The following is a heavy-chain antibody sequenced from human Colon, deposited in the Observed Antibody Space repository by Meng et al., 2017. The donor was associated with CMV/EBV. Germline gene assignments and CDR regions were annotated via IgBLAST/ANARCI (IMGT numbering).Heavy chain of an antibody. V-gene: IGHV1-8*01. CDR3: VRALTFDYGSGNLNWFDP. D-gene: IGHD3-10*01. CDR1: YTFTDYH. Sequence: YTFTDYHVNWVRQATGQGLEWMGWINPISGNTDYALKFQGRVTMSRNTSINTAYMELSSLRSEDTAVYYCVRALTFDYGSGNLNWFDPWGRGTLVTVSS. J-gene: IGHJ5*02. CDR2: INPISGNT.